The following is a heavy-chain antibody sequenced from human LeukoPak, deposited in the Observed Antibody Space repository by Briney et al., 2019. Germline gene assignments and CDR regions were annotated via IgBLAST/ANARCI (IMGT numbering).Heavy chain of an antibody. CDR3: AKGAVAGTVYYYYYMDV. V-gene: IGHV3-9*01. D-gene: IGHD6-19*01. J-gene: IGHJ6*03. CDR1: GFTFDDYA. Sequence: QPGRSLRLSCAASGFTFDDYAMHWVRHAPGKGLEWVSGISWNSGSIGYADSVKGRFTISRDNAKNSLYLQMNSLRAEDTALYYCAKGAVAGTVYYYYYMDVWGKGTTVTVSS. CDR2: ISWNSGSI.